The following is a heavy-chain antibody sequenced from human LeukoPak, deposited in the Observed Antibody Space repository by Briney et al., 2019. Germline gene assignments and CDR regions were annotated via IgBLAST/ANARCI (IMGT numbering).Heavy chain of an antibody. J-gene: IGHJ6*02. CDR2: ISGDGGST. CDR3: AKDSGSGSYYYYYGMDV. D-gene: IGHD1-26*01. Sequence: GGSLRLSCAASGFTFDDYAMQWVRQAPGKGLEWVSLISGDGGSTYYADSVKGRFTISRDNSKNSLYLQMNSLRTEDTALYYCAKDSGSGSYYYYYGMDVWGQGTTVTVSS. CDR1: GFTFDDYA. V-gene: IGHV3-43*02.